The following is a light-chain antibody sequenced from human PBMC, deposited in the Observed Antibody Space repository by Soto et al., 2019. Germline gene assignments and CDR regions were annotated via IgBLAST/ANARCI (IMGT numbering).Light chain of an antibody. J-gene: IGKJ3*01. CDR2: GAS. CDR3: QQYGSSLFT. V-gene: IGKV3-20*01. CDR1: QSVSSSY. Sequence: EIVLTQSPGTLSLSPGEGATLSCRASQSVSSSYLAWYQQKPGQAPRLLIYGASSRATAIPDRFSGSGSGTDFTLTNSRLEPEDFAVYYCQQYGSSLFTFGPGTKVDIK.